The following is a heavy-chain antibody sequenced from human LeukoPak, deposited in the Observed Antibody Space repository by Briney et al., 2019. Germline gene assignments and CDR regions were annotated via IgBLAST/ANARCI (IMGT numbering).Heavy chain of an antibody. V-gene: IGHV3-30*02. J-gene: IGHJ5*02. D-gene: IGHD4-11*01. CDR2: IRYDGSNK. CDR1: GFTFSSYG. Sequence: QTGGSLRLSCAASGFTFSSYGMHWVRQAPGKGLEWVAFIRYDGSNKYYADSVKGRFTISRGNSKNTLYLQMNSLRAKDTAVYYCAKDLSTVTEWFDPWGQGTLVTVSS. CDR3: AKDLSTVTEWFDP.